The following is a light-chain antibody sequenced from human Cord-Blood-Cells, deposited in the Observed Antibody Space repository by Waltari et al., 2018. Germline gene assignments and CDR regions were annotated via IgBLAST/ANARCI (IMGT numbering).Light chain of an antibody. Sequence: EIVLTQSPGTLSLSPGDRATLSCRASQSVSSSYFAWYQQKPGQAPRLLIYGASSRATGIPDRFSGSGSGTDFTLTISRLEPEDFAVYYCQQYGSSPPYTFGQGTKLEIK. V-gene: IGKV3-20*01. CDR1: QSVSSSY. CDR2: GAS. CDR3: QQYGSSPPYT. J-gene: IGKJ2*01.